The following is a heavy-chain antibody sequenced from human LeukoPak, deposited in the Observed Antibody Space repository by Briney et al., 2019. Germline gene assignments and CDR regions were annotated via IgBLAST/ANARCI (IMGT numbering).Heavy chain of an antibody. J-gene: IGHJ5*02. CDR2: ISYDGSNK. Sequence: GRSLRLSCAASGFTFSSYGMHWVRQAPDKGLEWVAVISYDGSNKYYADSVKGRFTISRDNSKNTLYLQMNSLRAEDTAVYYCAKGRCSSTSCYLGNWFDPWGQGTLVTVSS. V-gene: IGHV3-30*18. CDR3: AKGRCSSTSCYLGNWFDP. D-gene: IGHD2-2*01. CDR1: GFTFSSYG.